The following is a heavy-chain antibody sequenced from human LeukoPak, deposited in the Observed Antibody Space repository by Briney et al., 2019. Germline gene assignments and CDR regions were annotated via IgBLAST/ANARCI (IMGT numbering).Heavy chain of an antibody. D-gene: IGHD4/OR15-4a*01. Sequence: GRSLRLSCAPSGFTFSSYAMHWVPQAPGKGLGWVAVISYDAYNEYYADSVKGRFTISRDNSKTTLYLQMNSLRAEDTAVYYCARDFSGASRIDYWGQGTLVTVSS. V-gene: IGHV3-30-3*01. CDR2: ISYDAYNE. CDR1: GFTFSSYA. CDR3: ARDFSGASRIDY. J-gene: IGHJ4*02.